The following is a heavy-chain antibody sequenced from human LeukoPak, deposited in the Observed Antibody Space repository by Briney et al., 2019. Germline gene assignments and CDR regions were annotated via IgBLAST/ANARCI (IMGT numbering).Heavy chain of an antibody. Sequence: PGRSLRLSCAASGFTFSSYAMHWVRQAPGKGLEWVAAISYDGSNKYYADSVKGRFTISRDNSKNTLYLQMNSLRAEDTAVYYCARLGEWGLVSGSFDYWGQGTLVTVSS. J-gene: IGHJ4*02. CDR3: ARLGEWGLVSGSFDY. V-gene: IGHV3-30*04. CDR2: ISYDGSNK. D-gene: IGHD3-10*01. CDR1: GFTFSSYA.